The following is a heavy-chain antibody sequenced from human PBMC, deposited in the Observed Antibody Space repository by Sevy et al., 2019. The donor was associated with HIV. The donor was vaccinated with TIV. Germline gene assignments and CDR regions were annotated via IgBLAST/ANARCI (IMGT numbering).Heavy chain of an antibody. Sequence: GGSLRLSCAASGFAFSDYAMHWVRQAPGKGLEWVAAISYAGDSKYFADSVKGRFTVSKDNSKNTLYLEMHSLRAEDTAVYYCAKAHADCSGGTCYTAHYYYDMDVWGRGATVTVSS. V-gene: IGHV3-30*18. D-gene: IGHD2-15*01. CDR2: ISYAGDSK. J-gene: IGHJ6*02. CDR1: GFAFSDYA. CDR3: AKAHADCSGGTCYTAHYYYDMDV.